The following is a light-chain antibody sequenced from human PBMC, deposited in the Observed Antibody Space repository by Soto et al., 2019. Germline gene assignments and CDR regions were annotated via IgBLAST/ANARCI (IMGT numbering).Light chain of an antibody. CDR1: SSDVGGYNF. CDR2: DVT. V-gene: IGLV2-8*01. Sequence: QSVLTQPPSASGSPGQSVTISCTGASSDVGGYNFVSWYQHHPGKAPRLMIYDVTQRPSGVPDRFSGSKSDNTASLTVSGLQVDDEAYYYCSSYAGSSIPVAFGGGTKLTVL. CDR3: SSYAGSSIPVA. J-gene: IGLJ2*01.